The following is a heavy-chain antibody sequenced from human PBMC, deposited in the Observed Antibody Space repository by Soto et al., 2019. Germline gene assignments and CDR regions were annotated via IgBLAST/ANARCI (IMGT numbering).Heavy chain of an antibody. CDR3: MRDRKEYGSAYYEVLDL. V-gene: IGHV3-7*05. Sequence: EVQLVESGGGLVQPGGSLSLSCAASGFTFNAYWMTWVRQAPGKGPEWVANINRDVSETHYVDSVEGRFTISRDNAQXXXYXQMHSLRAGETAVYYCMRDRKEYGSAYYEVLDLWGQGTKMTVSS. D-gene: IGHD3-22*01. J-gene: IGHJ3*01. CDR1: GFTFNAYW. CDR2: INRDVSET.